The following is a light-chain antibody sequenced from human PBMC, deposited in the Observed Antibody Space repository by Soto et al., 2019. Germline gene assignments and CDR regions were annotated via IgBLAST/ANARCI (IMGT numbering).Light chain of an antibody. CDR2: SGN. J-gene: IGLJ2*01. V-gene: IGLV1-44*01. CDR3: AAWDDSLKGV. Sequence: QAVVTQPPSASGTPGQRVTISCSGSSSNIGSNTVSWYQQLPGTAPKLLIYSGNQRPSGVPERFSGSESGTSASLAISGLQSEDEADYYCAAWDDSLKGVFGGGTQLTVL. CDR1: SSNIGSNT.